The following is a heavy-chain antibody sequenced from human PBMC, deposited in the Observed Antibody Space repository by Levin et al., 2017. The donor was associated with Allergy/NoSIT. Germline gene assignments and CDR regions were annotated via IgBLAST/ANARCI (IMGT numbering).Heavy chain of an antibody. J-gene: IGHJ4*02. CDR1: DGSFNSYY. CDR3: ARIVSRSNNDY. V-gene: IGHV4-34*01. D-gene: IGHD1/OR15-1a*01. Sequence: SQTLSLTCAIYDGSFNSYYWTWIRQAPGKGLDWIGEISQSGSTRYNPSLESRVTISVDKAKNQFFLKLRSVTAADTAVYYCARIVSRSNNDYWGQGTLVTVSS. CDR2: ISQSGST.